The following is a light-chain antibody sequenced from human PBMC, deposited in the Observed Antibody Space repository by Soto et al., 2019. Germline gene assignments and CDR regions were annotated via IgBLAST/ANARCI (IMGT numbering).Light chain of an antibody. CDR3: QQYNDWPLT. Sequence: EKVMTQSPAALSVSPGERATLSCRASQSVNSNLAWYQRKPGQAPRLLLYCASTRATGIPARFSGSASGTAFTLTISSLQSEDSAVYYCQQYNDWPLTFGGGTKVEIK. CDR1: QSVNSN. J-gene: IGKJ4*01. V-gene: IGKV3-15*01. CDR2: CAS.